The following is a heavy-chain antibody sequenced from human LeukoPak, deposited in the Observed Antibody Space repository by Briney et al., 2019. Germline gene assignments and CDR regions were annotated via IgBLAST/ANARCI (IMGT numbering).Heavy chain of an antibody. D-gene: IGHD4/OR15-4a*01. CDR3: ADPPNADY. CDR2: IGGSDGRT. CDR1: GFTFSNYA. V-gene: IGHV3-23*01. Sequence: GGSLRLSCAASGFTFSNYAMSWVRQAPGKGLEWVSSIGGSDGRTYYAESVQGRFTISRDNSKKTLYLQMNSLRVEDTAVYFCADPPNADYWGQGTLVTVSS. J-gene: IGHJ4*02.